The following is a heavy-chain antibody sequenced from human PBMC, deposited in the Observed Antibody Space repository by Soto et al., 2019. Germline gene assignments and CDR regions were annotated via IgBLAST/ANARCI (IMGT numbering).Heavy chain of an antibody. Sequence: GGSLRLSCAASGFTFSSYGMHWVRQAPGKGLEWVAVISYDGSNKYYADSVKGRFTISSDNSKNTLYLQMNSLRAEDTAVYYCAKDSSYDSSGYYYSGIVDYWGQGTLVTVSS. V-gene: IGHV3-30*18. J-gene: IGHJ4*02. D-gene: IGHD3-22*01. CDR1: GFTFSSYG. CDR3: AKDSSYDSSGYYYSGIVDY. CDR2: ISYDGSNK.